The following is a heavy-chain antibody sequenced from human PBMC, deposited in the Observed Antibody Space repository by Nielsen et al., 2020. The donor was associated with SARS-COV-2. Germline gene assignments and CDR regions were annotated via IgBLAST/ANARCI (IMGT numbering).Heavy chain of an antibody. D-gene: IGHD1-26*01. CDR1: GFTFSSYW. CDR3: ASPPGKGHG. J-gene: IGHJ4*02. CDR2: INSDGSST. V-gene: IGHV3-74*01. Sequence: GESLKISCAASGFTFSSYWMHWVRQAPGKGLVWVSRINSDGSSTSYADSVKGRFTISRDNAKNTLYLQMNSLRAEDTAVYYCASPPGKGHGWGQGTLVTVSS.